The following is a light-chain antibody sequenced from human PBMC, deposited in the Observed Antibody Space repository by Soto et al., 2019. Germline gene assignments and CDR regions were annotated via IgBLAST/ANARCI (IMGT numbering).Light chain of an antibody. CDR2: AAS. CDR1: QSIGYW. CDR3: QQYDNFPVS. Sequence: DIQMTQSPSRLSASVGDRVTITCRASQSIGYWLAWYQQKPGKAPKLLIYAASTLETGVPSRFSGSGFGAEFTLTIASLQPDDSATYYCQQYDNFPVSFGGGTKLEIK. V-gene: IGKV1-5*01. J-gene: IGKJ4*01.